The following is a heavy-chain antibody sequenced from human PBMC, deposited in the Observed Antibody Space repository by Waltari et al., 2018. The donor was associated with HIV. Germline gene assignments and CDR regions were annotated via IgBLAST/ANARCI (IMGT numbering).Heavy chain of an antibody. D-gene: IGHD2-21*01. CDR2: ISPILLAP. J-gene: IGHJ6*02. CDR3: LFQGRISSRFNGLDV. V-gene: IGHV1-69*01. Sequence: QVQVVQSGAEVKTPRSSVKVSCEASGGTFSNFAVHWVRQAPGQGLEWMGGISPILLAPNYAQSFRDRVTISADDSTTTATMGLSSLRSEDTAVYYCLFQGRISSRFNGLDVWGPGTTVTVSS. CDR1: GGTFSNFA.